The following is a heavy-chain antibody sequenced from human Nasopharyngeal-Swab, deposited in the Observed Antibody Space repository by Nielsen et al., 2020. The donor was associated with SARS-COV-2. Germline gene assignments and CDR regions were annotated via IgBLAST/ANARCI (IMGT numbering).Heavy chain of an antibody. CDR1: GFTVSSNY. CDR3: ARGIVVVTASDY. D-gene: IGHD2-21*02. J-gene: IGHJ4*02. Sequence: GESLKISCAASGFTVSSNYMSWVRQAPGKGLEWVSVIYSGGSTYYADSVKGRFTISRDNSKNTLYLQMNSLRAEDTAVYYCARGIVVVTASDYWGQGTLVTVSS. V-gene: IGHV3-53*01. CDR2: IYSGGST.